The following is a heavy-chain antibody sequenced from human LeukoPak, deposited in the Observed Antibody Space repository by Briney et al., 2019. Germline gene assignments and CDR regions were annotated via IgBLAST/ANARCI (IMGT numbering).Heavy chain of an antibody. CDR2: IKQDGSEK. CDR3: AKRVTVGASRGAFDI. D-gene: IGHD1-26*01. V-gene: IGHV3-7*03. J-gene: IGHJ3*02. Sequence: GGSLRLSCAASGFTFSSYAMSWVRQAPGKGLEWVANIKQDGSEKYYVDSVKGRFTISRDNAKNSLYLQMNSLRAEDTAVYYCAKRVTVGASRGAFDIWGQGTMVTVSS. CDR1: GFTFSSYA.